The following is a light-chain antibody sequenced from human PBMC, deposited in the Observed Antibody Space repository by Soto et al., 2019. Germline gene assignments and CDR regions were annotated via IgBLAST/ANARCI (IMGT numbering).Light chain of an antibody. J-gene: IGLJ1*01. CDR3: CSYGGSNTLYV. CDR2: DVS. Sequence: QSALTQPRSVSGSPGQSVTISCTGTSSDVGGYNYVSWYQQYPGKVPKLMIYDVSKRPSGVPDRFSGSKSGNTASLTISGLQAEDEADYYCCSYGGSNTLYVFGTGTKLTV. V-gene: IGLV2-11*01. CDR1: SSDVGGYNY.